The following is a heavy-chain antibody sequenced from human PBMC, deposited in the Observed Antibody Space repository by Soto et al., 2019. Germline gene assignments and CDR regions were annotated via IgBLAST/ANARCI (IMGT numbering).Heavy chain of an antibody. D-gene: IGHD3-3*01. J-gene: IGHJ4*02. V-gene: IGHV4-34*01. CDR3: ARGPKTTIFGVVIIPNPHYFDY. Sequence: PSETLSLTCAVNGGSLSGYYWSWIRQSPGKGLEWIGEINHRGSSDYNPSLKSRVTLSVDTSKNQFSLKLSSVTAADTAVYYCARGPKTTIFGVVIIPNPHYFDYWGQGTLVTVSS. CDR1: GGSLSGYY. CDR2: INHRGSS.